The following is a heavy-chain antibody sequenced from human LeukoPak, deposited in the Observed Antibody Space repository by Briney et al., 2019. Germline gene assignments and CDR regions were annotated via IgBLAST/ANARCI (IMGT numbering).Heavy chain of an antibody. D-gene: IGHD6-13*01. Sequence: GGSLRLSCAASGFTFSSYAMTWVRQAPGKGLEWVSTILPGGGDTYYADSVKGRFTISRDTSKNTLYLQMNTLRVEDTAVYYCAKAWRADGTFDSWGQGSLVTVSS. J-gene: IGHJ4*02. CDR1: GFTFSSYA. CDR3: AKAWRADGTFDS. CDR2: ILPGGGDT. V-gene: IGHV3-23*01.